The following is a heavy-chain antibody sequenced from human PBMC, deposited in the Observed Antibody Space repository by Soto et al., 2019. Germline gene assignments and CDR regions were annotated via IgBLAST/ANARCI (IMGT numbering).Heavy chain of an antibody. CDR2: IYYSGST. D-gene: IGHD1-26*01. CDR1: GGSVTSGNSY. Sequence: SETLSLTCTVSGGSVTSGNSYWSWIRQPPGKGLEWIGYIYYSGSTDYNPSLKSRVTISVDTSKNQLSLKLTSVTAADTAVYYCARVSGSYYHVYYFDYWGQGTLVTVSS. V-gene: IGHV4-61*01. J-gene: IGHJ4*02. CDR3: ARVSGSYYHVYYFDY.